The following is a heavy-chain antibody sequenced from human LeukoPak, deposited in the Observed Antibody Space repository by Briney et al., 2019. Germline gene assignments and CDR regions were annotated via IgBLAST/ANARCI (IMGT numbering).Heavy chain of an antibody. D-gene: IGHD2-15*01. Sequence: GGSLRLSCAASGFTFSSSAMSWVRQAPGKGLEWVSAISNNGGYTYYADSVQGRFTISRDNSQSTLCLQMNSLRAEDTAVYYCAKQLGYCSDGSCYFPYWGQGTLVTVSS. CDR3: AKQLGYCSDGSCYFPY. V-gene: IGHV3-23*01. CDR2: ISNNGGYT. J-gene: IGHJ4*02. CDR1: GFTFSSSA.